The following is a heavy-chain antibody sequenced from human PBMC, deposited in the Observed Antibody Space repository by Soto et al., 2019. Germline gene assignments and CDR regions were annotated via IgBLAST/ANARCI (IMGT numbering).Heavy chain of an antibody. D-gene: IGHD6-13*01. Sequence: QVQLVQSGAEVKKPGASVKVSCKASGYTFTGYYMHWVRQAPGQGPEWIGWINPNSGDTNYAQKFQGRVTMTRDTSISTAYMELSRLRSDDTAVYYCARQKYSSSWFFDYWGQGTLATVSS. CDR1: GYTFTGYY. J-gene: IGHJ4*02. CDR2: INPNSGDT. V-gene: IGHV1-2*02. CDR3: ARQKYSSSWFFDY.